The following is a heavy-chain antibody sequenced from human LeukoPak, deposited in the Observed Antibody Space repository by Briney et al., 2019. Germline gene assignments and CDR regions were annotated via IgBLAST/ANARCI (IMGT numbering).Heavy chain of an antibody. CDR3: ARSGYSSSWYGVGFNWFDP. CDR2: IYHSGST. Sequence: SETLSLTCTVSGYSISSGYYWGWIRQPPGKGLEWSGSIYHSGSTYYNPSLKSRVTISVDTSKNQFSLKLSSVTAADTAVYYCARSGYSSSWYGVGFNWFDPWGQGTLVTVSS. D-gene: IGHD6-13*01. V-gene: IGHV4-38-2*02. J-gene: IGHJ5*02. CDR1: GYSISSGYY.